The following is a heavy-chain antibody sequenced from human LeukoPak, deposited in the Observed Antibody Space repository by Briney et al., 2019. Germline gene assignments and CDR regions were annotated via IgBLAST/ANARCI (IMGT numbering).Heavy chain of an antibody. J-gene: IGHJ6*04. D-gene: IGHD2-21*02. CDR1: GFTFSSYS. Sequence: GGSLRLSCAASGFTFSSYSMNWVRQAPGKGLEWVSSISSSSSYIYYADSVKGLFTISRDNAKNSLYLQMNSLRAEDTAVYYCACLFGYCGGDCPESHYYYGMDVWGKGTTVTVSS. CDR3: ACLFGYCGGDCPESHYYYGMDV. CDR2: ISSSSSYI. V-gene: IGHV3-21*01.